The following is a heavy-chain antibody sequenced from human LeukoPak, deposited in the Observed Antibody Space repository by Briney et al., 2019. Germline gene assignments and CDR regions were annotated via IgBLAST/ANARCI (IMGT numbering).Heavy chain of an antibody. CDR3: VRDRSRFGESD. CDR2: INQDGSEK. V-gene: IGHV3-7*01. CDR1: GLTFSSYW. Sequence: GGSLRLSCAASGLTFSSYWMSWVRQAPGEGLEWVANINQDGSEKYYVDSVKGRFIISRDNAKNSLYLQMNSLRAEDTALYYCVRDRSRFGESDWGQGTLVTVSS. D-gene: IGHD3-10*01. J-gene: IGHJ4*02.